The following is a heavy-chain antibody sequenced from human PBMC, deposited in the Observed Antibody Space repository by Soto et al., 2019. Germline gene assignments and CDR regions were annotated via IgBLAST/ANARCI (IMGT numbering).Heavy chain of an antibody. V-gene: IGHV3-23*01. CDR2: IGASGDTT. D-gene: IGHD4-17*01. CDR3: AKDLRMTTVTAAPGADY. J-gene: IGHJ4*02. CDR1: GFTFDNYG. Sequence: GGSLRLSCAASGFTFDNYGMAWVRQAPGKGLEWVSGIGASGDTTYYADSVRGRFTVSRDNSKNTLYLQVNSLRAEDTAVYYCAKDLRMTTVTAAPGADYWGQGTLVTVSS.